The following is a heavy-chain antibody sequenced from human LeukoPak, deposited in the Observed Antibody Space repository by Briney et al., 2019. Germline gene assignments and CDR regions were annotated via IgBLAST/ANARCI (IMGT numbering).Heavy chain of an antibody. V-gene: IGHV3-21*01. J-gene: IGHJ3*02. CDR2: ISSSSSYI. Sequence: GGSLRLSCAAPGFTFSSYSMNWVRQAPGKGLEWVSSISSSSSYIYYADSVKGRFTISRDNAKNSLYLQMNSLRAEETAVYYCARSGAGGGAFDIWGQGTMVTVSS. D-gene: IGHD3-10*01. CDR1: GFTFSSYS. CDR3: ARSGAGGGAFDI.